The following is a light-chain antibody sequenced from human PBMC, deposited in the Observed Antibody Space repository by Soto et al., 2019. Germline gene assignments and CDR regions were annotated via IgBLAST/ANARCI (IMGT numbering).Light chain of an antibody. J-gene: IGKJ1*01. CDR2: GAS. CDR3: QQYGSSLRT. CDR1: QSVSRSF. V-gene: IGKV3-20*01. Sequence: EIVLTQSPGTLSLSPGERATLSCRASQSVSRSFLAWYQQKPGQAPRLLIHGASSRATGIPDRFSGSGSGTDFTLTIGRLEPEDFAVYYCQQYGSSLRTFGQGTKVDIK.